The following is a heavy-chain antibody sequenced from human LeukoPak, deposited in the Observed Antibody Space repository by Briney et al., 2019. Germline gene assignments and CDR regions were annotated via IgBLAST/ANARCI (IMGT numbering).Heavy chain of an antibody. Sequence: GGSLRLSCAASGFTFDDYAMHWVRQAPGKGLEWVSGIGWNSGSIGYADSVKGRFTISRDNAKNSLYLQMNSLRAEDTALYYCAKDTGYYDSSGYSDAFDIWGQGTMVTVSS. CDR3: AKDTGYYDSSGYSDAFDI. J-gene: IGHJ3*02. CDR1: GFTFDDYA. CDR2: IGWNSGSI. V-gene: IGHV3-9*01. D-gene: IGHD3-22*01.